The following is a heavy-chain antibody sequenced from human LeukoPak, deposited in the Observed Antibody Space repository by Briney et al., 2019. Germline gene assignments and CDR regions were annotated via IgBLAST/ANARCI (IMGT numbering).Heavy chain of an antibody. J-gene: IGHJ4*02. CDR2: ISYDGSHK. CDR3: ARDSVGRSSGHPPWAPFDH. CDR1: GFTFSTYG. D-gene: IGHD6-19*01. V-gene: IGHV3-30*03. Sequence: PGGSLRLSCAASGFTFSTYGMNWVRQAPGKGLEWVAFISYDGSHKDYTDSVEGRFTISRDNSKNTLYLQMNSLRAEDTAVYYCARDSVGRSSGHPPWAPFDHWGQGTLVTVSS.